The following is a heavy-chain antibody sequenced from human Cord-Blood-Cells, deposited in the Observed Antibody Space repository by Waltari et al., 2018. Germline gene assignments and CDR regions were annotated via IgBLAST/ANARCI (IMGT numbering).Heavy chain of an antibody. CDR3: ARDRKDIVATIGAFDI. Sequence: QVQLVQSGAEVKKPGSSVKVSCKASGGTFSSYDISWVRPAPGQGLEWMGGIIPIFGTANYAQKFQGRVTITADESTSTAYMELSSLRSEDTAVYYCARDRKDIVATIGAFDIWGQGTMVTVSS. J-gene: IGHJ3*02. CDR1: GGTFSSYD. D-gene: IGHD5-12*01. V-gene: IGHV1-69*01. CDR2: IIPIFGTA.